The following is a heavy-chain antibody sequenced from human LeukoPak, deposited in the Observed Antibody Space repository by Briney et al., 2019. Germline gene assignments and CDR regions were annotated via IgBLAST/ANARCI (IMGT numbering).Heavy chain of an antibody. J-gene: IGHJ4*02. CDR2: ISHSGST. V-gene: IGHV4-4*02. CDR3: ARGARLYSSGWYGLFHF. D-gene: IGHD6-19*01. Sequence: SETLSLTCAVSGGSISSDNWWSWVRQPPGKGLEWIGEISHSGSTNYNPSLKSRATISVDKSKNQFSLRLNSVTAADTAVYYCARGARLYSSGWYGLFHFWGQGTLVTVSS. CDR1: GGSISSDNW.